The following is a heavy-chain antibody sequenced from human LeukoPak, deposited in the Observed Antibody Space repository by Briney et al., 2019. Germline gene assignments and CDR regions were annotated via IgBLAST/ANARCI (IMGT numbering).Heavy chain of an antibody. Sequence: ASVKVSCKASGGTFSSYAISWVRQAPGQGLEWMGIINPSGGSTSYAQKFQGRVTMTRDMSTSTVYMELSSLRSEDTAVYYCARGGTGTTYYFDYWGQGTLVTVSS. CDR3: ARGGTGTTYYFDY. J-gene: IGHJ4*02. CDR1: GGTFSSYA. CDR2: INPSGGST. D-gene: IGHD1-7*01. V-gene: IGHV1-46*01.